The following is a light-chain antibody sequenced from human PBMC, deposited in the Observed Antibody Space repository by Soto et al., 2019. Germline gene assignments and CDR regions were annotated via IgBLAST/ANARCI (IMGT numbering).Light chain of an antibody. Sequence: DVVMTQSPLSLPVTLGQPASISCWSSQSLVYSDGNAYLNWFQQRPGQSPRRLIYKASKRDSGVXDXXSGSGSGTDFTLLINRVEAEDVGIYYCMQGTRSPPTFGPGTMVEIK. CDR1: QSLVYSDGNAY. CDR2: KAS. V-gene: IGKV2-30*01. J-gene: IGKJ1*01. CDR3: MQGTRSPPT.